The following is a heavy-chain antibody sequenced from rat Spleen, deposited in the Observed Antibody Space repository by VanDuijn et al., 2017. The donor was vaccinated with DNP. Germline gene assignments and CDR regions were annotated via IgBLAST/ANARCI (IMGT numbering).Heavy chain of an antibody. CDR1: GFSLTRYH. V-gene: IGHV2-27*01. CDR2: IQSGGTT. D-gene: IGHD1-5*01. CDR3: ARSWSIGTLYAMDA. Sequence: QVQLKESGPGLVQPSQTLSLTCTVSGFSLTRYHVHWVRQPPGKGLEWMGRIQSGGTTDYNSALKSRLSISRDTSKSQVFLKMNSLQTEDTAMYFCARSWSIGTLYAMDAWGQGTSVTVSS. J-gene: IGHJ4*01.